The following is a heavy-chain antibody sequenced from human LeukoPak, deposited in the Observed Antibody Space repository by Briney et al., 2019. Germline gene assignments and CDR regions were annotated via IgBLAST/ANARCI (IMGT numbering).Heavy chain of an antibody. Sequence: SDTLSLPCTVSGGYLHTYYWAWIRQPAGQGLEWVGRANVGGHRDYNPSLKSRVSLSIDESANQFSLSLMSVTAADTAVYYCARDREHSYGSDFGHWGQGILVTVSA. D-gene: IGHD5-18*01. J-gene: IGHJ4*02. CDR1: GGYLHTYY. V-gene: IGHV4-4*07. CDR3: ARDREHSYGSDFGH. CDR2: ANVGGHR.